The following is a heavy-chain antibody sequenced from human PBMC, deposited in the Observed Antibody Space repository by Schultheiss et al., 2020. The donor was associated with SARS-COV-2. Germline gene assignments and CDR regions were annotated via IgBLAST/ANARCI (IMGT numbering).Heavy chain of an antibody. Sequence: SETLSLTCTVSGGSISSGSYYWSWIRQPPGKGLEWIGYIYYSGSTNYNPSLKSRVTISVDTSKNQFSLKLSSVTAADTAVYYCARALDDYGDYVGQYYYYYMDVWGKGTTVTVSS. V-gene: IGHV4-61*01. D-gene: IGHD4-17*01. CDR3: ARALDDYGDYVGQYYYYYMDV. CDR2: IYYSGST. CDR1: GGSISSGSYY. J-gene: IGHJ6*03.